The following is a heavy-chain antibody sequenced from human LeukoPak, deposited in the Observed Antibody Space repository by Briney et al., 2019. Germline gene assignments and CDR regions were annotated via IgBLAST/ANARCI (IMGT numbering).Heavy chain of an antibody. CDR3: ARNGPRIGY. V-gene: IGHV3-48*01. Sequence: GGSLRLSCAASGFTFSSYSMNWVRQAPGKGLEWVSYISSSSSTIYYADSVKGRFPISRDNAKNSLYLQMNSLRAEDTAVYYCARNGPRIGYWGQGTLVTVSS. D-gene: IGHD2-8*01. CDR1: GFTFSSYS. CDR2: ISSSSSTI. J-gene: IGHJ4*02.